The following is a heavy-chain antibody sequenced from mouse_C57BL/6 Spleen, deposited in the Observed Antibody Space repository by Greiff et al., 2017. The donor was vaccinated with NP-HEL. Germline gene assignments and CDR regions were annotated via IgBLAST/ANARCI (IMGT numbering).Heavy chain of an antibody. CDR3: ARGGLGGYYEDY. D-gene: IGHD2-3*01. CDR2: INPGSGGT. V-gene: IGHV1-54*01. J-gene: IGHJ2*01. CDR1: GYAFTNYL. Sequence: VQLQQSGAELVRPGTSVKVSCKASGYAFTNYLIEWVKQRPGQGLEWIGVINPGSGGTNYNEKFKGKATLTADKSSSNAYMQLSSLTSEDSAVYFCARGGLGGYYEDYWGQGTTLTVSS.